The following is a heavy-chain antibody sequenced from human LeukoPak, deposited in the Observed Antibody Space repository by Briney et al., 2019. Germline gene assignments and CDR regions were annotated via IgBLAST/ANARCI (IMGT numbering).Heavy chain of an antibody. CDR2: FYYSGSS. Sequence: SETLSLTCTVSGASLSSYYWSWIRQPPGKGLEWIGYFYYSGSSNYNPSLKSRVTISGDTSKNQFSLKMSSVTAADTAIYYCARVSPAAGAFDIWGRGTMVTVSA. J-gene: IGHJ3*02. V-gene: IGHV4-59*01. D-gene: IGHD6-13*01. CDR1: GASLSSYY. CDR3: ARVSPAAGAFDI.